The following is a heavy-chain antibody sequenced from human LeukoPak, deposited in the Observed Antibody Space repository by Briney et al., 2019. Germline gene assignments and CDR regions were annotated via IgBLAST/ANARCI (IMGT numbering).Heavy chain of an antibody. CDR2: IIPIFGTA. Sequence: GASVTVSCKSSGGTFSSYAISWVRQAPGQGLEWMGRIIPIFGTAHYAQKFQGRVTITTDEYTSKAYMELSSLRSEDTAVYYCATVIAAAGTTSDYWGQGTLVTVSS. CDR1: GGTFSSYA. D-gene: IGHD6-13*01. J-gene: IGHJ4*02. CDR3: ATVIAAAGTTSDY. V-gene: IGHV1-69*05.